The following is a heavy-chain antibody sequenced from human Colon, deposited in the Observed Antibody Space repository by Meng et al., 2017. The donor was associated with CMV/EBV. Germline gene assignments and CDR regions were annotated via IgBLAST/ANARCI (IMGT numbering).Heavy chain of an antibody. CDR3: TRDAIGVLPGDAFDL. V-gene: IGHV3-74*01. CDR2: SNSDGSRT. CDR1: GFTFSMYW. D-gene: IGHD2-21*01. Sequence: GGSLRLSCAASGFTFSMYWMYWVRQAPGKGLVWVSRSNSDGSRTTYADSVKGRFTISRDNSKNSLYLQMDSLRVEDTAVYYCTRDAIGVLPGDAFDLWGQGTRVTVSS. J-gene: IGHJ3*01.